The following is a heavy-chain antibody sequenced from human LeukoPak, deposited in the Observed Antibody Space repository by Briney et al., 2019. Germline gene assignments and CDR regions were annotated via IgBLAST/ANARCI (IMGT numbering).Heavy chain of an antibody. Sequence: GRSLRLSCAASGFTFSSYAMHWVRQAPGKGLEWVAVISYDGSNKYYADSVKGRSTISRDNSKNTLYLQMNSLRAEDTAVYYCARDPRYDFWSGYTPYYYYYGMDVWGQGTTVTVSS. CDR2: ISYDGSNK. V-gene: IGHV3-30-3*01. CDR3: ARDPRYDFWSGYTPYYYYYGMDV. D-gene: IGHD3-3*01. J-gene: IGHJ6*02. CDR1: GFTFSSYA.